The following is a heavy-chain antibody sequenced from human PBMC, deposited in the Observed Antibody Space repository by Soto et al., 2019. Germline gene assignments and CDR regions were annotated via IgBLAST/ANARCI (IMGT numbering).Heavy chain of an antibody. CDR3: TRLMNGTPGDN. J-gene: IGHJ4*02. Sequence: GGSLRLSCAASGSTFSTYALSWVRQAPGKGLEWVSSISGSGTSTYHADSVKGRFTISRDNSKSTMYLQMNSLRAEDTALYYCTRLMNGTPGDNWGQGTLVTVSS. V-gene: IGHV3-23*01. D-gene: IGHD1-1*01. CDR2: ISGSGTST. CDR1: GSTFSTYA.